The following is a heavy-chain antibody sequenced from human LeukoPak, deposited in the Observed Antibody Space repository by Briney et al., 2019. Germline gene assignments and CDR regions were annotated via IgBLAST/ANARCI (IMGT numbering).Heavy chain of an antibody. D-gene: IGHD2-8*01. CDR1: GGSFSDYF. CDR2: INHGGGT. CDR3: ARVYCTNDVCYRVNLFDP. Sequence: SETLSLTCAVYGGSFSDYFWNWIRQTPGKGLEWIGEINHGGGTNYNPSLKSRATISVDTSKKQFSLNLTSVTAADTAVYYCARVYCTNDVCYRVNLFDPWSQGTLVTVSS. J-gene: IGHJ5*02. V-gene: IGHV4-34*01.